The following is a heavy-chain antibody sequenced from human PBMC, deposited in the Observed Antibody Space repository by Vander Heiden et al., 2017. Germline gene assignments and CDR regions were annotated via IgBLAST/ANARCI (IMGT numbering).Heavy chain of an antibody. CDR3: ARHQNTVGVVGGAFDI. D-gene: IGHD3-16*01. CDR2: IYYSGSN. CDR1: GGSISSYF. J-gene: IGHJ3*02. V-gene: IGHV4-59*08. Sequence: QVQLQESGPGLVKPSETLSLTCTVSGGSISSYFWSWIRQPPGKGLEFIGYIYYSGSNEHNPSLKSRVTISVDTSKNRFFLKLTSVTAAETAMYYCARHQNTVGVVGGAFDIW.